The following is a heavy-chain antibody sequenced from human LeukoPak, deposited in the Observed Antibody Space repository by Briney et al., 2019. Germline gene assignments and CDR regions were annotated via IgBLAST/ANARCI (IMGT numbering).Heavy chain of an antibody. CDR1: GYTFTSYA. CDR2: INTNTGNP. Sequence: ASVKVSCKASGYTFTSYAMNWVRQAPGQGLEWMGWINTNTGNPTYAHGFTGRFVFSLDTSVSTAYLQISSLKAEDTAVYYCARAVGIAVAGGVRIPGYWGQGTLVTVSS. V-gene: IGHV7-4-1*02. D-gene: IGHD6-19*01. CDR3: ARAVGIAVAGGVRIPGY. J-gene: IGHJ4*02.